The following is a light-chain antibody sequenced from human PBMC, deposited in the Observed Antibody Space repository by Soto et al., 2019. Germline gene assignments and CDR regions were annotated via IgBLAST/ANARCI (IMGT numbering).Light chain of an antibody. CDR3: QSYDSSLRGV. J-gene: IGLJ2*01. V-gene: IGLV1-40*01. CDR1: SSNIGAGYD. Sequence: QSVLTQPPSVSGAPGQRVTICCTGSSSNIGAGYDVHWYQQLPGTAPKLLIYGNSNRPSGVPDRFSGSKSGTSASLAITGLQAEDEAEYYCQSYDSSLRGVFAGGTTLTVL. CDR2: GNS.